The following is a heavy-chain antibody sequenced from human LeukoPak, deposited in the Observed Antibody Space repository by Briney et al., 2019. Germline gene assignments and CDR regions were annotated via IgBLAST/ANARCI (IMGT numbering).Heavy chain of an antibody. D-gene: IGHD7-27*01. CDR1: GFTFSYNW. J-gene: IGHJ4*02. CDR2: IKQGGNEK. Sequence: GGSLRLSCAASGFTFSYNWMTWVRQAPGKGLEWVATIKQGGNEKMYVDSVKGRFTISRDNSKNSLYLEMNSLRVEDTAVYYCVGENWVFESWGQGTQVTVSS. CDR3: VGENWVFES. V-gene: IGHV3-7*01.